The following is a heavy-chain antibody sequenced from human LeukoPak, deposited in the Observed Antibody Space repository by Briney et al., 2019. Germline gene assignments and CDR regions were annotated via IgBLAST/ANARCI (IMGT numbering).Heavy chain of an antibody. CDR2: ISGSSGTT. Sequence: PGGSLRLSCIASGLVFSNYGMSWVRQAPGKGLEWVSAISGSSGTTYYADSVKGRFTISRDNAKNSLYLQMNSLRAEDTAVYYCARDGSWDYWGQGTLVTVSS. CDR1: GLVFSNYG. V-gene: IGHV3-23*01. CDR3: ARDGSWDY. D-gene: IGHD6-6*01. J-gene: IGHJ4*02.